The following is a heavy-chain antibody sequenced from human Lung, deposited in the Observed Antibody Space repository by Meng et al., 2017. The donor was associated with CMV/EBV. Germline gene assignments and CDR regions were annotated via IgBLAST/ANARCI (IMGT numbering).Heavy chain of an antibody. CDR2: IYSDGVIV. D-gene: IGHD1-1*01. CDR1: GFSFSNHW. J-gene: IGHJ4*02. Sequence: GESLKISCAASGFSFSNHWMHWVRQAPGKGLVWVSRIYSDGVIVHCADFVKGRFTISRDNAKNTLYLQMNSLRVEDTAVYYCVRDGGLNWNPTLDSWGQGXLVTVSS. V-gene: IGHV3-74*01. CDR3: VRDGGLNWNPTLDS.